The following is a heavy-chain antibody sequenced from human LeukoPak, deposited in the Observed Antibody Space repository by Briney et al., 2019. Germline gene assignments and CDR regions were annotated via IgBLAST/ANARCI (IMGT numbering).Heavy chain of an antibody. CDR2: MNSDGSSR. CDR3: AKGQTWASVYFDS. CDR1: GLNFSSYW. Sequence: PGGSLRHSCAASGLNFSSYWMHGVGQGPGKGLAWVERMNSDGSSRTYADSVKGRFTISRNNFKNTLYLQMNSLRAEDTAVYYCAKGQTWASVYFDSWGQGTLVTVSS. V-gene: IGHV3-74*01. D-gene: IGHD7-27*01. J-gene: IGHJ4*02.